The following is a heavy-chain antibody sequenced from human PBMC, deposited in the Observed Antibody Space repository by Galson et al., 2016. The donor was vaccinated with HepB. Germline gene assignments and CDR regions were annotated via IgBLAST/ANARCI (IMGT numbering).Heavy chain of an antibody. CDR3: ATDESSSLGDVFDV. V-gene: IGHV1-24*01. Sequence: SVKVSCKVSGHTLTELSLHWVRQAPGKGLEWMGGFDAEEGEIIYSQNFQAGVTMTEDTSTDTAYMEVSSLRSDDAAVYYCATDESSSLGDVFDVWGQGTVVIVSS. D-gene: IGHD6-13*01. CDR1: GHTLTELS. J-gene: IGHJ3*01. CDR2: FDAEEGEI.